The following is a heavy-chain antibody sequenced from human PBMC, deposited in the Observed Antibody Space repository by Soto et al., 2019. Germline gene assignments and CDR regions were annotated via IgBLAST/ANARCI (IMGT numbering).Heavy chain of an antibody. V-gene: IGHV1-46*01. CDR1: GYTFTSYY. CDR3: AREANYDYVWWSYRLRSFGY. CDR2: INPSGGST. J-gene: IGHJ4*02. D-gene: IGHD3-16*02. Sequence: ASVKVSCKASGYTFTSYYMHWVRQAPGQGLEWMGIINPSGGSTSYAQKFQGRVTMTRDTSTSTVYMELSSLRSEETAVYYCAREANYDYVWWSYRLRSFGYWGKGILV.